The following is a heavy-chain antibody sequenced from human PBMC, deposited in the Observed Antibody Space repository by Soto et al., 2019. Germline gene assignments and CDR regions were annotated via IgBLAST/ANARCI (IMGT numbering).Heavy chain of an antibody. CDR1: GFIFSEST. J-gene: IGHJ4*02. CDR2: VSTSGRST. CDR3: VKQAHGLDGVAFDY. V-gene: IGHV3-64D*06. D-gene: IGHD2-15*01. Sequence: EVRLVESGGGLVQPGGSLRLSCSASGFIFSESTIYWVRQVPGKGLEAISAVSTSGRSTYYDDSVKDRFTISRDNSKNTLFLQMGSLRPEDTAIYYCVKQAHGLDGVAFDYWGQGTQVTVAS.